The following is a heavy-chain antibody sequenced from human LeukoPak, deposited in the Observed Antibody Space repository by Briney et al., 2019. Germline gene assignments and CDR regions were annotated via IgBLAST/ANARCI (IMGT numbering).Heavy chain of an antibody. CDR1: GYIFTSYW. V-gene: IGHV5-51*01. J-gene: IGHJ4*02. CDR3: ARGHIVGGHYFDY. Sequence: GESLKISCQGSGYIFTSYWIGWVRQMPGKGLGWMGIIYPGDSDTRYSPSFQGQVTISADKSISTAYLQWSSLKASDTAMYYCARGHIVGGHYFDYWGQGTLVTVSS. CDR2: IYPGDSDT. D-gene: IGHD1-26*01.